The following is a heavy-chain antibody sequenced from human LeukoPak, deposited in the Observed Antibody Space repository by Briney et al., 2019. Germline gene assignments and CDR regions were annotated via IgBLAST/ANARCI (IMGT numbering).Heavy chain of an antibody. Sequence: ASVKVSCKASGYTFTNNYLHWVRQAPGQGLEWMGMIYPRDGSTSYAQNFQGRVTVTRDTSTTTVHMELSGLRSEDTAVYYCARGSPPGSYCSGGSCYQDFDYWGQGTLVTVSS. CDR2: IYPRDGST. CDR3: ARGSPPGSYCSGGSCYQDFDY. J-gene: IGHJ4*02. D-gene: IGHD2-15*01. V-gene: IGHV1-46*01. CDR1: GYTFTNNY.